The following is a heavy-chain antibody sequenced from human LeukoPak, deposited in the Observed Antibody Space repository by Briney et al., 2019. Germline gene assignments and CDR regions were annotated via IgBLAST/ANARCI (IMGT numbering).Heavy chain of an antibody. V-gene: IGHV3-48*02. J-gene: IGHJ6*02. D-gene: IGHD3-10*01. CDR1: GFTVSSYS. CDR3: ARDTLWDYGMDV. CDR2: ISSSSSTI. Sequence: GGSLRRSCAASGFTVSSYSMNWVRQAPGKGLEWVSYISSSSSTIYYADSVKGRFTISRDNAKNSLYLQMNSLRDKDTAVYYCARDTLWDYGMDVWGQGTTVTVSS.